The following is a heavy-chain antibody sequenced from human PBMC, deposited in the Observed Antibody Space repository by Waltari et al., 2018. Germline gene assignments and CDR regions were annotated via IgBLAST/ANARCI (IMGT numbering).Heavy chain of an antibody. CDR3: ARVNYHFTSYYYDMDV. D-gene: IGHD3-10*01. CDR1: GFTFETFC. V-gene: IGHV3-74*01. CDR2: IDNYGSIT. J-gene: IGHJ6*02. Sequence: EVQLVASGGGLVQPGGSLRPSCAALGFTFETFCTHWVRHVPGTGLVWVSRIDNYGSITTYADSVEGRFTISRDNAKNTLYLQMNSLTVADTALYYCARVNYHFTSYYYDMDVWGQGTTVTVSS.